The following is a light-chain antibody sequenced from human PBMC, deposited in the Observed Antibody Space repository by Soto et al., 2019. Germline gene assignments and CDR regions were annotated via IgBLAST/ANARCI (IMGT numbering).Light chain of an antibody. CDR1: SSNFGAGYD. Sequence: QSVLTQPPSVSGAPGQRVTISCTGTSSNFGAGYDVHWYQQLPGTAPKLLIYANRNRPSGVPGRFSGSKSGTSASLAITGLQADDEADYYCQSYDSSLSGVVFGGRTKLTVL. CDR2: ANR. CDR3: QSYDSSLSGVV. V-gene: IGLV1-40*01. J-gene: IGLJ2*01.